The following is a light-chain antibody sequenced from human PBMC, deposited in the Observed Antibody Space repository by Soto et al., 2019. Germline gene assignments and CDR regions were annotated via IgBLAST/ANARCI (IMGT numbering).Light chain of an antibody. J-gene: IGKJ4*01. CDR1: QSVSSY. V-gene: IGKV3-11*01. Sequence: EIVLTQSPATLSLSPGERATLSCRANQSVSSYLAWYQHKPGQAPRLLIYDISNRATSIPARFSGSGSGTDFTLTISSLEPEDCVVYYCQQRINWPLTFGGGTKVEIK. CDR2: DIS. CDR3: QQRINWPLT.